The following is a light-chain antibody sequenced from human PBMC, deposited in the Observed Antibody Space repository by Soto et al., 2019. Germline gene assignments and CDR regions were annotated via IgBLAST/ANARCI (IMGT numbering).Light chain of an antibody. CDR3: QQLNSYPRT. V-gene: IGKV1-9*01. CDR2: AAS. Sequence: DIQLTQSPSSLSASVGDRVTITCRASQGISSYLAWYQQKPGKAPKLRIYAASTLQSGVPSRFSGSGSGTEFTLTISSLQPEDFATYYCQQLNSYPRTFGQGTKVDIK. CDR1: QGISSY. J-gene: IGKJ1*01.